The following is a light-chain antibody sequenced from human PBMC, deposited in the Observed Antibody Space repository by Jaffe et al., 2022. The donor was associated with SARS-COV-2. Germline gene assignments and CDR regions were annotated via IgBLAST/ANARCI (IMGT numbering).Light chain of an antibody. CDR2: VTS. CDR3: QQLSAYPHT. CDR1: QGVSSY. Sequence: DILLTQSPSFLSASVGDRVTITCRASQGVSSYLAWYQQKPGKAPNLLIYVTSTLQSGVPSRFSGSGSGTEFTLTISSLQPEDFATYYCQQLSAYPHTFGQGTKLDI. J-gene: IGKJ2*01. V-gene: IGKV1-9*01.